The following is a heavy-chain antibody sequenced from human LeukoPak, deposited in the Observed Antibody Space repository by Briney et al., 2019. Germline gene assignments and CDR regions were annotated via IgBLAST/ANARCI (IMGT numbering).Heavy chain of an antibody. CDR2: IYYSGST. CDR3: ARHASLYYYGSGSYLDY. D-gene: IGHD3-10*01. CDR1: GGSFSGYY. Sequence: SETLSLTCAVYGGSFSGYYWSWIRQPPGKGLEWIGYIYYSGSTNYNPSLKSRVTTSVDTSKNQFSLKLSSVTAADTAVYYCARHASLYYYGSGSYLDYWGQGTLVTVSS. V-gene: IGHV4-59*08. J-gene: IGHJ4*02.